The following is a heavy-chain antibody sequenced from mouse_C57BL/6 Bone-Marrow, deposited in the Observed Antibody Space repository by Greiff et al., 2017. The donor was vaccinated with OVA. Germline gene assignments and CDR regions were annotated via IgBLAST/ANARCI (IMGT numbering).Heavy chain of an antibody. Sequence: LVESGPGLVKPSQSLSLTCSFSGYSITSGYYWNWIRQFPGNKLVWMGYISYDGSNNYNPSLKNRISITRDTSKNQFFLKLNSVTTEDTATYYCARDYGYDGYWGQGTTLTVSS. J-gene: IGHJ2*01. D-gene: IGHD2-2*01. CDR3: ARDYGYDGY. CDR1: GYSITSGYY. CDR2: ISYDGSN. V-gene: IGHV3-6*01.